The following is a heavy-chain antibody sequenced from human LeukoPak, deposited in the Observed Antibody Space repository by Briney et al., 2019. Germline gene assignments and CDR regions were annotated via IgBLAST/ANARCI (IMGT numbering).Heavy chain of an antibody. Sequence: PGGSLRLSCAASGFTFSNYWMHWVRQAPGKGLVWVSRINSDGSSTTYADSVKGRFTTSRDNAKNTLYLQMNSLRAEDTAVYYCARDYGRSRDYGMDVWGQGTAVTVSS. J-gene: IGHJ6*02. CDR2: INSDGSST. CDR3: ARDYGRSRDYGMDV. CDR1: GFTFSNYW. V-gene: IGHV3-74*01. D-gene: IGHD3-10*01.